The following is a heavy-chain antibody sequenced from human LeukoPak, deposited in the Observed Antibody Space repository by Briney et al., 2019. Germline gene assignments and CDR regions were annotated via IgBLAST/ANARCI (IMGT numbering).Heavy chain of an antibody. CDR1: GGSISGYY. D-gene: IGHD5-12*01. CDR3: VRGYSGYPYYLDY. CDR2: ISYSGST. Sequence: ASETLSLTCTVSGGSISGYYWTWIRQPPGKGLEWIGYISYSGSTSSHPSLKSRVTISLDMSKSQFSLKLTSVTAADTAVYYCVRGYSGYPYYLDYWGQGTLVTVSS. J-gene: IGHJ4*02. V-gene: IGHV4-59*08.